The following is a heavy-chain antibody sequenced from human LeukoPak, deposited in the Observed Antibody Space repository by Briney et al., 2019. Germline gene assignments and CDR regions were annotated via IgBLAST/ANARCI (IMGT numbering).Heavy chain of an antibody. J-gene: IGHJ4*02. V-gene: IGHV5-51*01. CDR3: ARHTPSSSWNFFDY. D-gene: IGHD2-2*01. CDR2: IYPGNSDT. CDR1: GYSFSSYW. Sequence: GESLKISCKASGYSFSSYWIGWARQMPGKGLEWMGIIYPGNSDTRYSPSFQGQVTISADNSISTAYLQWDSLKASDTAMYYCARHTPSSSWNFFDYWGPGTLVTVSS.